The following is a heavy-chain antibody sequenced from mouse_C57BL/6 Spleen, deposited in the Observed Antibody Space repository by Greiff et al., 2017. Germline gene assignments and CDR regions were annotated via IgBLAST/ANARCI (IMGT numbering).Heavy chain of an antibody. CDR3: GRGGNLPFTY. V-gene: IGHV1-4*01. J-gene: IGHJ3*01. Sequence: QVQLKESGAELARPGASVKMSCKASGYTFTSYTMHWVKQRPGQGLEWIGYINPSSGYTKYNQKFKDKATLTADKSSSTAYMQLSSLTSEDSAVYYCGRGGNLPFTYWGQGTLVTVSA. CDR2: INPSSGYT. CDR1: GYTFTSYT.